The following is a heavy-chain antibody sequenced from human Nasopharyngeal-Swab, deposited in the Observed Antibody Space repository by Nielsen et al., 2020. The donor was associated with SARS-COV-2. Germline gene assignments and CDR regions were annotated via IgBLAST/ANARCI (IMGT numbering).Heavy chain of an antibody. CDR2: ISSSGSTI. V-gene: IGHV3-48*03. CDR3: AKDGGLTTFPYYYYYGMDV. CDR1: GFTFSSYE. Sequence: GESLKISCAASGFTFSSYEINWVRQAPGKGLEWVSYISSSGSTIYYADSVKGRFTISRDNAKNSLYLQMNSLRAEDTAVYYCAKDGGLTTFPYYYYYGMDVWGQGTTVTVSS. J-gene: IGHJ6*02. D-gene: IGHD4/OR15-4a*01.